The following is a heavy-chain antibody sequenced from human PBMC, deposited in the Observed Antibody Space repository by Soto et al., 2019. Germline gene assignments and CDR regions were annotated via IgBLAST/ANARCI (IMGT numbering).Heavy chain of an antibody. CDR2: ISPGGRYT. J-gene: IGHJ4*02. CDR1: GFTFSDHY. Sequence: QVQLVESGGGLVKSGGSLRLSGATSGFTFSDHYMSWIRQAPGKGLEFISYISPGGRYTNYGDSVKGLYTISRDNAKNSQFLQVNTLRDEDTAVYYWSRGGGGGVFDHWGQGTSVTVSS. CDR3: SRGGGGGVFDH. V-gene: IGHV3-11*05. D-gene: IGHD2-15*01.